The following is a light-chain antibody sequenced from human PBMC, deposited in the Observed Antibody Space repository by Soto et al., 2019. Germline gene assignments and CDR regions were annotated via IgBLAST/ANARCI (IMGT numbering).Light chain of an antibody. Sequence: QSVLTQPPSVSGAPGQRVTISCTGSSSNIGAGYDVHWYQQLPGTAPKLLIYGNEYRPSGVPDRFSGSKSGTSASLAITGLRADDEADYYCQSYDSSRSGHVVFGGGTKLTVL. CDR2: GNE. V-gene: IGLV1-40*01. J-gene: IGLJ2*01. CDR3: QSYDSSRSGHVV. CDR1: SSNIGAGYD.